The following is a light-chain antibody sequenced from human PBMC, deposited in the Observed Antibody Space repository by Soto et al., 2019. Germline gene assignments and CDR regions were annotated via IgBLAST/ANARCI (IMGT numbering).Light chain of an antibody. CDR3: CSYAVSSTFV. Sequence: QSALTQPASVSGSPGQSITISCTGTSTDVGSYNLVSWYQQHPGKAPKLMFYEGSKWPSGVSNRFSGSKSGNTASLTISGLQAEDEADYYCCSYAVSSTFVFGTGTKLTVL. J-gene: IGLJ1*01. CDR1: STDVGSYNL. V-gene: IGLV2-23*01. CDR2: EGS.